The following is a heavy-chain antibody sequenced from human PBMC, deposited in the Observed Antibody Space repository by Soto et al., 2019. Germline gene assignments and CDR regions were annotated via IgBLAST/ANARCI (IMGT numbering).Heavy chain of an antibody. Sequence: HVQLQESGPGLVKPSQTLSLTCTVSGGSISSGDYYWSWIRQHPGKGLEWIGYIYYSGSTHYSSSLKSRVNMSIDTSKNQFPLKLTSVTAADTAVYYCARLSSIDSSGYYLDYWGQGTLVTVSS. V-gene: IGHV4-31*03. CDR3: ARLSSIDSSGYYLDY. CDR2: IYYSGST. D-gene: IGHD3-22*01. J-gene: IGHJ4*02. CDR1: GGSISSGDYY.